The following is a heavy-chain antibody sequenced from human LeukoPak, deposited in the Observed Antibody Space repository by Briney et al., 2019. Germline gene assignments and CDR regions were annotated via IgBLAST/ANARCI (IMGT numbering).Heavy chain of an antibody. J-gene: IGHJ6*03. CDR1: GFTVSSNY. V-gene: IGHV3-66*01. Sequence: GGSLRLSCAASGFTVSSNYMNWVRQAPGKGLEWVSVIYSGDSTYYADSVKGRFTISRDNSKNTLYLQMNSLRAEDTAVYYCARAPSMVRGAPYYYYYMDVWGEGTTVTISS. D-gene: IGHD3-10*01. CDR2: IYSGDST. CDR3: ARAPSMVRGAPYYYYYMDV.